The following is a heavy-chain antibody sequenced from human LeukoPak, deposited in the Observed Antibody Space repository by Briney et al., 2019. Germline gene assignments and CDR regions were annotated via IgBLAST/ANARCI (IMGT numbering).Heavy chain of an antibody. CDR3: ARGQLGDAYNFEY. CDR2: IYYSGST. D-gene: IGHD5-24*01. Sequence: SETLSLTCTVSGGSISSYYWSWIRQPPGKGLEWIGYIYYSGSTNYNPSLKSRVTISVDTSKNQLSLKLNSVTAADTAVYYCARGQLGDAYNFEYWGQGTVVTVSS. J-gene: IGHJ4*02. V-gene: IGHV4-59*01. CDR1: GGSISSYY.